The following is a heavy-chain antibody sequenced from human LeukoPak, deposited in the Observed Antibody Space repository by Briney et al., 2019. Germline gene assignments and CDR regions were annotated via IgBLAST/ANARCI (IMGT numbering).Heavy chain of an antibody. Sequence: PSETLSLTCTVSGGSISSSHYYWGWIRQTPGKGLEWIGTIYYSGTTNYNPSLESRATISEDTSKNQFSLTLRSVTAADTAVYYCARQISDYYYYYIDVWGKGTTVTVSS. D-gene: IGHD3-10*01. V-gene: IGHV4-39*01. CDR1: GGSISSSHYY. CDR2: IYYSGTT. CDR3: ARQISDYYYYYIDV. J-gene: IGHJ6*03.